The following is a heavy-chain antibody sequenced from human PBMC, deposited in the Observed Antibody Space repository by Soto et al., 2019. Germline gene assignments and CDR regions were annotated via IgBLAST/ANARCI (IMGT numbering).Heavy chain of an antibody. Sequence: QLQLQESGPGLVKPSETLSLTCTVSGGSMGSSSYYWGWIRQPPGKGLEWIGSIYYSGLTYYNPSLKSRVTISADTFSNPFSLKLSSVTAADTAVYYCARLYYYGSGSYLAYYYYYMDVWGKGTTVTVSS. CDR3: ARLYYYGSGSYLAYYYYYMDV. CDR1: GGSMGSSSYY. J-gene: IGHJ6*03. V-gene: IGHV4-39*01. D-gene: IGHD3-10*01. CDR2: IYYSGLT.